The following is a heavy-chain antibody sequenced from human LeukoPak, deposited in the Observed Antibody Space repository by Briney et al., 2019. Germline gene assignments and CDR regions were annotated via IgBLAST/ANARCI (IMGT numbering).Heavy chain of an antibody. D-gene: IGHD5-24*01. Sequence: SETLSLTCTVSGDSISGSSYYWGWIRQPPGKGLEWIGNIYYGGSTYCNPSLKSRVSISVDTSNNQFSLKVSSVTAADTAVYYCASADGCKIDYWGQGTLLTVSS. CDR1: GDSISGSSYY. V-gene: IGHV4-39*01. CDR3: ASADGCKIDY. J-gene: IGHJ4*02. CDR2: IYYGGST.